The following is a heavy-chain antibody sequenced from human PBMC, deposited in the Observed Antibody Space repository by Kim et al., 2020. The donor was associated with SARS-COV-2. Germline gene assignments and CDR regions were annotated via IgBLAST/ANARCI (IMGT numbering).Heavy chain of an antibody. J-gene: IGHJ4*02. CDR3: ARRLSNTSGWGSHYCDL. V-gene: IGHV4-34*01. CDR2: INHSGRT. D-gene: IGHD3-10*01. CDR1: GGSFSGYY. Sequence: SETLSLTCAVYGGSFSGYYWSWIRQPLGKGLEWIGEINHSGRTNYNPSLKSRVTISVDTSKNQFSLKLTSVTAADTAVYYCARRLSNTSGWGSHYCDLWGQGTLVTVSS.